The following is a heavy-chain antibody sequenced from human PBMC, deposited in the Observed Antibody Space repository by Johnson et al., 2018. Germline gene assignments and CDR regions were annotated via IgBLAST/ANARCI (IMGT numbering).Heavy chain of an antibody. D-gene: IGHD3-16*01. V-gene: IGHV3-74*01. CDR2: INSDESGT. J-gene: IGHJ6*03. Sequence: VQLQESGGGLVQPGGSLRLSCAASGFTFSSYWMHWVRQAPGKGLMWVSRINSDESGTNYADSVKGRLTISRDNTKNTLYLQMNSLRGEGTAVYYWASGITTLGWDMDVWGKGTTVTVSS. CDR3: ASGITTLGWDMDV. CDR1: GFTFSSYW.